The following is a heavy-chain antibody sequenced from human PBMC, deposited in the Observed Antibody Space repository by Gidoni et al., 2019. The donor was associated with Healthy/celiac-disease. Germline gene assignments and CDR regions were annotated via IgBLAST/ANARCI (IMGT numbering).Heavy chain of an antibody. CDR3: AKDRGPRVRGVIITAPDY. V-gene: IGHV3-23*01. CDR2: ISGSGGST. Sequence: EVQLLESGGGLVQPGGSLRLSCAASGFTFSSYAMGWVRQAPGKGLEWVSAISGSGGSTYYADSVKGRFTISRDNSKNTLYLQMNSLRAEDTAVYYCAKDRGPRVRGVIITAPDYWGQGTLGHRLL. D-gene: IGHD3-10*01. J-gene: IGHJ4*02. CDR1: GFTFSSYA.